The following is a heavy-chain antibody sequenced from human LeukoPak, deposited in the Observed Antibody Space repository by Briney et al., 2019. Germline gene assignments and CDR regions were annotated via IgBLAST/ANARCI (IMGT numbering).Heavy chain of an antibody. CDR1: GFTYSSYA. CDR2: LSGSGGST. D-gene: IGHD3-10*01. J-gene: IGHJ3*02. Sequence: GGSLRLSCAASGFTYSSYAMSWVRQAPGKGLEWVSALSGSGGSTYYADYVKGRFTISRDNSKNTLYLQMNSLRAEDTAVYYCAKDLGWFGELTDPSDAFDIWGQGTMVTVSS. CDR3: AKDLGWFGELTDPSDAFDI. V-gene: IGHV3-23*01.